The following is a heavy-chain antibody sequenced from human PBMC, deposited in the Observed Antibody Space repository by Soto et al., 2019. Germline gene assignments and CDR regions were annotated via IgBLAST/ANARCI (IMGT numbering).Heavy chain of an antibody. CDR1: GYTFTSYG. J-gene: IGHJ5*02. CDR2: ISAYNGNT. D-gene: IGHD3-10*01. V-gene: IGHV1-18*01. CDR3: PRDPALYGSGGYGDINCFDP. Sequence: QVQLVQSGAEVKKPGASVKVSCKASGYTFTSYGISWVRQAPGQGLEWMGWISAYNGNTNYEQKLQGRVTMTTDTSTRTAYMELRSLRSDDTAVYYCPRDPALYGSGGYGDINCFDPWGQGTLVTVSS.